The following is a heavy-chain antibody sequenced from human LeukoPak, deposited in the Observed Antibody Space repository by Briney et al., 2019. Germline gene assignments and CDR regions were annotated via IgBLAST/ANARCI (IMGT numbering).Heavy chain of an antibody. CDR2: IIPIFGTA. D-gene: IGHD6-19*01. J-gene: IGHJ6*03. CDR3: ARSEYSSGWDGFYYYMDV. CDR1: GGTFSSYA. Sequence: GASVKVSCKASGGTFSSYAISWVRQAPGQGLEWMGRIIPIFGTANYAQKFQGRVTITTDESTSTAYMELSSLRSEDTAVYYCARSEYSSGWDGFYYYMDVWGKGTTVTVSS. V-gene: IGHV1-69*05.